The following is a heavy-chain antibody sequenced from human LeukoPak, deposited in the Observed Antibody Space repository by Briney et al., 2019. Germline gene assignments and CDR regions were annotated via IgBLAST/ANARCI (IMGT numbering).Heavy chain of an antibody. CDR3: ASQGYRSGK. CDR1: GFTFSNYW. CDR2: IQRDGSEK. D-gene: IGHD6-19*01. V-gene: IGHV3-7*01. J-gene: IGHJ4*02. Sequence: PGGSLRLSCAASGFTFSNYWMNWVRQAPGKGLEWVASIQRDGSEKYYVESVKGRFTISRDNAKNSLYLQMNSLRAEDTAVYYCASQGYRSGKWGQGTLVTVSS.